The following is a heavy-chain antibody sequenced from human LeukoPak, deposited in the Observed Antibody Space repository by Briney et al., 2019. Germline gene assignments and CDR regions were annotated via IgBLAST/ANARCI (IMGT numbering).Heavy chain of an antibody. V-gene: IGHV4-34*01. CDR3: ARGARVGYSSGWSIDS. CDR2: INDSGST. Sequence: PSETLSLTCAVYSGSFSSYQWTWIRQPPGKGLEWIGEINDSGSTNSNPSLKSRVIISVDTSKNQFSLKLSSVTDADRAVYYCARGARVGYSSGWSIDSWGRGTLVTVSS. D-gene: IGHD6-19*01. J-gene: IGHJ4*02. CDR1: SGSFSSYQ.